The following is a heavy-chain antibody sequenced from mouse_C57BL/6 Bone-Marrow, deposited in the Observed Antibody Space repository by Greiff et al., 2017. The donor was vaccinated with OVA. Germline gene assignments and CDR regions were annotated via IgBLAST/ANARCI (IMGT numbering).Heavy chain of an antibody. V-gene: IGHV1-42*01. CDR1: GYSFTGYY. CDR2: INPSTGGT. Sequence: EVKLMESGPELVKPGASVKISCKASGYSFTGYYMNWVKQSPEKSLEWIGEINPSTGGTTYNQKFKAKATLTVDKSSSTAYMQLKSLTSEDSAVYYCARSPGAWFAYWGQGTLVTVSA. J-gene: IGHJ3*01. CDR3: ARSPGAWFAY.